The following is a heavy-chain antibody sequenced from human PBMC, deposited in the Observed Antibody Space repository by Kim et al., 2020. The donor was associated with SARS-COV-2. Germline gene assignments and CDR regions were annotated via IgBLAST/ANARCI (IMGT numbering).Heavy chain of an antibody. CDR3: AREQTTGGQ. CDR2: GGRT. J-gene: IGHJ4*02. V-gene: IGHV3-66*01. D-gene: IGHD1-1*01. Sequence: GGRTYDAASWRGRCTISRDNSNNTLYLQMNSLRAEDKAVYYCAREQTTGGQWGQGTLVTVSS.